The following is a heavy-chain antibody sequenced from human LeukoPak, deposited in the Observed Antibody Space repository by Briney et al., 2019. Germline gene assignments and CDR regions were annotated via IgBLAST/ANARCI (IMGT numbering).Heavy chain of an antibody. J-gene: IGHJ6*02. D-gene: IGHD6-13*01. CDR3: ASAIAAAGTSYYYGMDV. CDR1: GYTFTGYY. Sequence: GASVKVSCKASGYTFTGYYMHWVRQAPGQGLEWMGWINPNSGGTNYAQKFQGRVTITRDTSISTAYMELSRLRSDDTAVYYCASAIAAAGTSYYYGMDVWGQGTTVTVSS. CDR2: INPNSGGT. V-gene: IGHV1-2*02.